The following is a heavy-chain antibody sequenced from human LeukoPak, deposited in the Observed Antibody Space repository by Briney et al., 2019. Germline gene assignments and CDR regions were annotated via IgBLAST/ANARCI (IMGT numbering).Heavy chain of an antibody. D-gene: IGHD6-13*01. J-gene: IGHJ4*02. Sequence: SETLSLTCTVSGGSISSSSYCWGWIRQPPGKGLEWIGSIYYSGSTYYNPSLKSRVTISVDTSKNQFSLKLSSVTAADTAVYYCARHPFGYSSSWHFDYWGQGTLVTVSS. V-gene: IGHV4-39*01. CDR1: GGSISSSSYC. CDR2: IYYSGST. CDR3: ARHPFGYSSSWHFDY.